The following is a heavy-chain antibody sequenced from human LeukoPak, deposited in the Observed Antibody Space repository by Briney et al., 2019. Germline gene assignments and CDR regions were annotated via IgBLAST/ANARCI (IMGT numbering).Heavy chain of an antibody. J-gene: IGHJ4*02. V-gene: IGHV3-7*01. CDR2: IDQGGSVR. Sequence: GGSLRLSCAASGFSFSTYWMIWVRQTPEKGLELVANIDQGGSVRNYMDPLKGRCTISRDNAKKSLYLEINSLRADDTAVYYCARDPESSSFDLWGRGALVTVSS. CDR3: ARDPESSSFDL. CDR1: GFSFSTYW. D-gene: IGHD6-13*01.